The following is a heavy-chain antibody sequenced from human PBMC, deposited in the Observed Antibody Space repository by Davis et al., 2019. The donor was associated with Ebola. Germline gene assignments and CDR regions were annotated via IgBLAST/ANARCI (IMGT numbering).Heavy chain of an antibody. Sequence: SVKVSCKAVGGTLTSYAMTWVRQAPGQGLEWMGGIIPVFRTANYAQKFQGRVTITADESTRTAYLELSGLRSEDTAVYYCAHLGPQRYCSGGGCHGYLDYWGQGTLVIVSS. D-gene: IGHD2-15*01. CDR3: AHLGPQRYCSGGGCHGYLDY. CDR1: GGTLTSYA. CDR2: IIPVFRTA. V-gene: IGHV1-69*13. J-gene: IGHJ4*02.